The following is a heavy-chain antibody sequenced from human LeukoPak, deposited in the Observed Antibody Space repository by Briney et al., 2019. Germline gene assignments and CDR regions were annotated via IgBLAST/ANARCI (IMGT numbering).Heavy chain of an antibody. CDR3: ALGHLYYYMDV. CDR2: IYYSGST. J-gene: IGHJ6*03. V-gene: IGHV4-59*08. Sequence: SETLSLTCTVSGGSISSYYWSWIRQPPGKGLEWIGYIYYSGSTNYNPSLKSRVTISVDTSKNQFSLKLSSVTAADTAVYYCALGHLYYYMDVWGKGTTVTVSS. CDR1: GGSISSYY.